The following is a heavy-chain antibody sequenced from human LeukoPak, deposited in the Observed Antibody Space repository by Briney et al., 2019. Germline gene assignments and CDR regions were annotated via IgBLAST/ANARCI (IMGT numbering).Heavy chain of an antibody. CDR3: VREYYYDFPQ. V-gene: IGHV3-72*01. J-gene: IGHJ4*02. CDR1: GFTFSDHY. CDR2: SRAKIDSYTT. D-gene: IGHD3-3*01. Sequence: GGSLRLSCAASGFTFSDHYMDWVRQAPGKGLEWVGRSRAKIDSYTTEYAASVKGRFTISRDESENTLDLHMNSLKTEDTAVYYCVREYYYDFPQWGQGTLVTVSS.